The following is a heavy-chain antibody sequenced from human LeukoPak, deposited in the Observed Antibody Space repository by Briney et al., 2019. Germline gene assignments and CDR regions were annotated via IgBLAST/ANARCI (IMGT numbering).Heavy chain of an antibody. CDR3: AKKYCSGPCSGIPYDS. J-gene: IGHJ4*02. V-gene: IGHV3-23*01. D-gene: IGHD2-15*01. CDR2: ITPSGGNT. Sequence: GRSLRLSCAASGFTFSSYAMSWVRQAPGKALEWVSSITPSGGNTYYADSVKARFTISRDNSKDTLYLQMNSLRAEDSAIYYCAKKYCSGPCSGIPYDSWGQGTLVTVSS. CDR1: GFTFSSYA.